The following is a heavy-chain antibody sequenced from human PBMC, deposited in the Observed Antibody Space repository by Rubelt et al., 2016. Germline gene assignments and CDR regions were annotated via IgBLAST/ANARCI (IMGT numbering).Heavy chain of an antibody. V-gene: IGHV4-34*01. CDR3: ARTSSGWYGHFDY. D-gene: IGHD6-19*01. CDR1: GGSFSGYY. Sequence: QVQLQQWGAGLLKPSETLSLTCAVYGGSFSGYYWTWIRQPPGKGLEWIGEITHTGSTNYNPTLKSRLTMSVDTSKNQFSLKLNSVTAAETAVYYCARTSSGWYGHFDYWGQGTLVTVSS. CDR2: ITHTGST. J-gene: IGHJ4*02.